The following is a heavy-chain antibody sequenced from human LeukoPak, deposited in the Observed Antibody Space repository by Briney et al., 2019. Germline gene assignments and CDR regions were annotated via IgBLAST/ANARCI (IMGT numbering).Heavy chain of an antibody. J-gene: IGHJ4*02. V-gene: IGHV4-38-2*02. CDR1: GYSISSGYY. CDR3: ASLRKRIHDY. Sequence: PSETLSLTCTVSGYSISSGYYWGWIRQPPGKGLEWIGSIYHSGTTYYNPSLKSRVTISVDTSKNQFSLNLSSVTAADTAVYYCASLRKRIHDYWGQGTLVTVSS. CDR2: IYHSGTT. D-gene: IGHD1-14*01.